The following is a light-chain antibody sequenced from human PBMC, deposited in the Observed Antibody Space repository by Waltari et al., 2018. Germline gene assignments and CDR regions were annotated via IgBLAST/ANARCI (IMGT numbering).Light chain of an antibody. Sequence: EIVLTQSPATLSLSPGDGATLSCRASQSVASYLAWYKQKPGQAPRLLLYDASNRATGIPVRFSGSGSGTDFTLTISSLEPEDFAVYYCQQRSNWPPFTFGPGTKVDMK. CDR2: DAS. V-gene: IGKV3-11*01. J-gene: IGKJ3*01. CDR1: QSVASY. CDR3: QQRSNWPPFT.